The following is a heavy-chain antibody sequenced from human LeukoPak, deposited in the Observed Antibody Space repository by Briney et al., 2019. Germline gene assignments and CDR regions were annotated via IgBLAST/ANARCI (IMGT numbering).Heavy chain of an antibody. CDR2: IYYSGST. Sequence: SETLSLTCTDSGDSISSSSYYCGWIRQPPGKGLEWIGSIYYSGSTYYNPSLKSRVTISVDTSKNQFSLKLSSVTAADTAVYYCVRSDITSGWYCGRNYYYMDVWGKGTTVTISS. V-gene: IGHV4-39*01. CDR1: GDSISSSSYY. D-gene: IGHD6-19*01. CDR3: VRSDITSGWYCGRNYYYMDV. J-gene: IGHJ6*03.